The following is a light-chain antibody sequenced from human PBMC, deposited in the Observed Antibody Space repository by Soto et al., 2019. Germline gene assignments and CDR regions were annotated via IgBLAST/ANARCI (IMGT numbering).Light chain of an antibody. Sequence: DIQMTQSPASRSSALGDRVTITWRASQGISNYLAWYQQKPGKVPKLLIYAASTLQSGVPSRFSGSGSGTDFTLTISSLQPEDVATYYCQKYNSALRTFGQGTKVDIK. CDR2: AAS. J-gene: IGKJ1*01. CDR1: QGISNY. CDR3: QKYNSALRT. V-gene: IGKV1-27*01.